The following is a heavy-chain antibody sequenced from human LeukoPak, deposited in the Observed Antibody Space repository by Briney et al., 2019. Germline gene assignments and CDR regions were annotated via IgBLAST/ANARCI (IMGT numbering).Heavy chain of an antibody. CDR3: ARVFKASRLSDAGYGMDV. CDR2: INSDGSST. CDR1: GFTFSSYW. D-gene: IGHD3-3*01. Sequence: PGGSLRLSCAASGFTFSSYWMHWVRQAPGKGLVWVSRINSDGSSTSYADSVKGRFTISRDNAENTLYLQMNSLRAEDTAVYYCARVFKASRLSDAGYGMDVWGQGTTVTVSS. V-gene: IGHV3-74*01. J-gene: IGHJ6*02.